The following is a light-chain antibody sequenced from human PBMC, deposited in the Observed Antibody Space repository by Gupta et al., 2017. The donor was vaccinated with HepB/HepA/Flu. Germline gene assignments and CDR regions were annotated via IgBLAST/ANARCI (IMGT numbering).Light chain of an antibody. J-gene: IGLJ1*01. CDR1: KLGNKF. Sequence: SYELTQPPSVSVFPGQTATITCSGDKLGNKFACWSQQKPGQSPVLVIYQDTERPSGIPERFSGSSSGNTATLTISVTQAMDEADYYCQAWDRGAFVFGTGTKVTVL. V-gene: IGLV3-1*01. CDR3: QAWDRGAFV. CDR2: QDT.